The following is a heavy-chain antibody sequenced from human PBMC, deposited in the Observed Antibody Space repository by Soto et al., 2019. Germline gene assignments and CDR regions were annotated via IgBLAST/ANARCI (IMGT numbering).Heavy chain of an antibody. CDR2: ISAYNGNT. CDR3: ARDLDGSGSYYTDF. V-gene: IGHV1-18*01. CDR1: GGTFSSYA. D-gene: IGHD3-10*01. Sequence: QVQLVQSGAEVKKPGSSVKVSCKASGGTFSSYAISWVRQAPGQGLEWMGWISAYNGNTKYAQKVQGRVTMTTDTSTSTAYMELRSLTSDDTAVYYCARDLDGSGSYYTDFWGQGTLVTVAA. J-gene: IGHJ4*02.